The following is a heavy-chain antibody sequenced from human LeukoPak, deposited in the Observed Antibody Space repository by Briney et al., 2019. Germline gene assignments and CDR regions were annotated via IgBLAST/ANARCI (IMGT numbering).Heavy chain of an antibody. V-gene: IGHV3-33*01. CDR1: GFTFSSYG. CDR3: AIGSTGYYYGSGPSLDY. D-gene: IGHD3-10*01. Sequence: GRSLRLSCAASGFTFSSYGMHWVRQAPGKGLEWVAVIWYDGSNKYYADSVKGRFTISRDNSKNTLYLQMNGLRAEDTAVYYCAIGSTGYYYGSGPSLDYWGQGTLVTVSS. J-gene: IGHJ4*02. CDR2: IWYDGSNK.